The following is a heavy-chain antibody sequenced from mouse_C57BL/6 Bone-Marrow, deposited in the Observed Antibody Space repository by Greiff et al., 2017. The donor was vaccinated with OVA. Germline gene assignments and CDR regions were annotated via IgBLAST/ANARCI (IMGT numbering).Heavy chain of an antibody. J-gene: IGHJ1*03. Sequence: QVQLQQSGAELVKPGASVKISCKASGYAFSSYWMNWVKQRPGKGLAWIGQIYPGDGDTNYNGKFKGKATLTADKSSSTAYMQLSSLTSEDSAVYFCAGGTLYWYFDVWGTGTTVTVSS. D-gene: IGHD4-1*01. V-gene: IGHV1-80*01. CDR1: GYAFSSYW. CDR3: AGGTLYWYFDV. CDR2: IYPGDGDT.